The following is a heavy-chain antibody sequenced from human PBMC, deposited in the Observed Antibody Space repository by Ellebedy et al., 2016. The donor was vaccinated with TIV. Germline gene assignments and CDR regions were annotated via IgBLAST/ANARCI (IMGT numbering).Heavy chain of an antibody. J-gene: IGHJ4*02. CDR3: ATARRITMIVVG. CDR2: IYYSGST. V-gene: IGHV4-59*08. CDR1: GGSISSYY. D-gene: IGHD3-22*01. Sequence: SETLSLXCTVSGGSISSYYWSWIRQPPGKGLEWIGYIYYSGSTNYNPSLKSRVTISVDTSKNQFSLKLSSVTAADTAVYYCATARRITMIVVGWGQGTLVTVSS.